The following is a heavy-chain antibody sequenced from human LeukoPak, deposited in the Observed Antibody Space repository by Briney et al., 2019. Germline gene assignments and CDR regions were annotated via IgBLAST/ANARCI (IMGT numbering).Heavy chain of an antibody. Sequence: GGSLRLSCAASGFTFRSYGMNWVRQAPGKGPEWVSAISDSDDSTFYADSVEGRFTISRDNSKNTLYLQMNSLRAEDTAIYYCAKNGDRGAYCSGGSCYPYYYYYIDVWGKGTTVTISS. J-gene: IGHJ6*03. V-gene: IGHV3-23*01. CDR1: GFTFRSYG. CDR3: AKNGDRGAYCSGGSCYPYYYYYIDV. D-gene: IGHD2-15*01. CDR2: ISDSDDST.